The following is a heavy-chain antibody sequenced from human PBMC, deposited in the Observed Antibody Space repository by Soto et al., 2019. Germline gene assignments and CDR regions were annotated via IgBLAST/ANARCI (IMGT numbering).Heavy chain of an antibody. J-gene: IGHJ4*02. CDR2: IYPGDSDT. CDR1: GYSFTSYW. V-gene: IGHV5-51*01. CDR3: ARTLSSSGWPSLY. D-gene: IGHD6-19*01. Sequence: PGESLKISCKGSGYSFTSYWIGWVRQMPGKGLEWMGIIYPGDSDTRYSPSFQGQVTISADKSIITAYLQWSSLKASDTAMYYCARTLSSSGWPSLYWGQGTLVTVSS.